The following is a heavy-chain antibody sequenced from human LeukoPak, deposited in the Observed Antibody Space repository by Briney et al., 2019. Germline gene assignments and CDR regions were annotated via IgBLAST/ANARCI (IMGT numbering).Heavy chain of an antibody. CDR3: ARVKGLVDY. Sequence: ASVKVSYKASGYTFTGYYMHWVRQAPGQGLEWMGWINPNSGGTNYAQKFQGRVTMTRDTSISTAYMERSRPRSDDTAVYYCARVKGLVDYWGQGTLVTVSS. V-gene: IGHV1-2*02. CDR2: INPNSGGT. D-gene: IGHD3/OR15-3a*01. J-gene: IGHJ4*02. CDR1: GYTFTGYY.